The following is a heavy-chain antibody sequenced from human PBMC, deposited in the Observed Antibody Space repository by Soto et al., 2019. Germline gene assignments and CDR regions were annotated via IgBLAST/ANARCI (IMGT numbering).Heavy chain of an antibody. CDR1: AGTFSSYS. Sequence: QVQLVQSGAEVRKPGSSVKVSCKASAGTFSSYSISWVRQAPGQGLEWMGGIIPMFGTPNYAQKFQGRVTITADKSTRTAYMEVSSLRSEDTAVYYCARLVLEWLSSNYYYYGMDVWGQGTTVTVSS. CDR2: IIPMFGTP. D-gene: IGHD3-3*01. J-gene: IGHJ6*02. CDR3: ARLVLEWLSSNYYYYGMDV. V-gene: IGHV1-69*06.